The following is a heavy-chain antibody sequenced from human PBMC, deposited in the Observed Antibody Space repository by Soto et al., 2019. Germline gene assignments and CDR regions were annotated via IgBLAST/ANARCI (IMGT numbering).Heavy chain of an antibody. J-gene: IGHJ5*02. Sequence: TSETLSLTCTVSGGSISSGGYYWSWIRQHPGKGLEWIGYIYYSGSTYYNPSLKSRVTISVDTSKNQFSLKLSSVTAADTAVYYCVRDSGRDDFWSGRNWFDPWGQGTLVTVSS. V-gene: IGHV4-31*03. CDR3: VRDSGRDDFWSGRNWFDP. D-gene: IGHD3-3*01. CDR1: GGSISSGGYY. CDR2: IYYSGST.